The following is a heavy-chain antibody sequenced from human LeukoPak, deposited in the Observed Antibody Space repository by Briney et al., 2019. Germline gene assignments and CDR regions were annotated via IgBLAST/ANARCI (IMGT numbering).Heavy chain of an antibody. V-gene: IGHV4-38-2*01. CDR3: ARAVRGVILGYYFGY. CDR2: IYHSGST. D-gene: IGHD3-10*01. J-gene: IGHJ4*02. Sequence: SETLSLTCAVSGYSISSGYYWGWIRQPPGKGLEWIGSIYHSGSTYYNPSLKSRVTISVDTSKNQFSLKLSSVTAADTAVYYCARAVRGVILGYYFGYWGQGTLVTVSS. CDR1: GYSISSGYY.